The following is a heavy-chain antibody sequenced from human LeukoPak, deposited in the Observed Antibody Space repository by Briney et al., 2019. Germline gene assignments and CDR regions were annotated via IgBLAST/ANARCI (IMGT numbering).Heavy chain of an antibody. Sequence: PGGSLRLSCAASQFTFSNYSMNWVRQAPGKGLEWVSYISGSSRTIYCADSVRGRFTISRDNAKNSLYLQMNSLRAEDTAVYSCARAAYNYYDSSGYFADYWGQGTLVTVSS. D-gene: IGHD3-22*01. V-gene: IGHV3-48*04. CDR3: ARAAYNYYDSSGYFADY. CDR2: ISGSSRTI. J-gene: IGHJ4*02. CDR1: QFTFSNYS.